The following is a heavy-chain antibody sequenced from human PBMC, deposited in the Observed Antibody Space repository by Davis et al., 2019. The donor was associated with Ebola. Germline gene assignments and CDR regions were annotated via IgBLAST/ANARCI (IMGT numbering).Heavy chain of an antibody. CDR3: ARGRGYCSGGSCSHLFDH. Sequence: GESLKISCAASGFTFSNYGMNWVRQAPGKGLEWVSSISSSGTYIYIADSVKGRFTISRDNSKNTLYLQMNSLRAEDTAVYYCARGRGYCSGGSCSHLFDHWGQGTLVTVSS. CDR2: ISSSGTYI. V-gene: IGHV3-21*04. D-gene: IGHD2-15*01. J-gene: IGHJ4*02. CDR1: GFTFSNYG.